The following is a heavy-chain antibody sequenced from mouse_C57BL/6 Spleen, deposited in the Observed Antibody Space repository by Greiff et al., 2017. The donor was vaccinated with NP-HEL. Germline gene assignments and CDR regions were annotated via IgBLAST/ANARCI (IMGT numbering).Heavy chain of an antibody. D-gene: IGHD2-4*01. CDR2: IDPEDGET. CDR1: GFNIKDYY. V-gene: IGHV14-2*01. Sequence: VQLQQSGAELVKPGASVKLSCTASGFNIKDYYMHWVKQRTEQGLEWIGRIDPEDGETKYVPKFQGKATITADTSSNTAYLQLSSLTSEDTAVYYCARVYDYAWFAYWGQGTLVTVSA. CDR3: ARVYDYAWFAY. J-gene: IGHJ3*01.